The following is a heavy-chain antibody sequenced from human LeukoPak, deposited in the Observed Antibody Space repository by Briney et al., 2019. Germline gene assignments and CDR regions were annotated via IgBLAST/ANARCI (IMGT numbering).Heavy chain of an antibody. D-gene: IGHD3-10*01. J-gene: IGHJ1*01. CDR3: AATLYYGSGPYFQH. CDR1: GFTFGTYD. CDR2: IGTAGDA. Sequence: GGSLRLSCAASGFTFGTYDMHWVRQVTGKGLEWVSFIGTAGDAYYPDSVKGRFTISRENAKNSLYLQMNKLRAGDTAVYYCAATLYYGSGPYFQHWGQGTLVTVSS. V-gene: IGHV3-13*01.